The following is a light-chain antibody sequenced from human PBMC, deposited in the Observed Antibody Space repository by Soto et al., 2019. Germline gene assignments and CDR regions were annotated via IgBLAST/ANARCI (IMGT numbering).Light chain of an antibody. CDR3: QQADSLPLVT. Sequence: DIPMTQSPSTLSATAGDRVTITCRASQSISSWLAWYQHKPGKAPKLLIYDASNLDSGVPSRFSGSGSGTEFSLTISSLQPEDFATYYCQQADSLPLVTFGQGTRLDLK. V-gene: IGKV1-5*01. CDR2: DAS. J-gene: IGKJ5*01. CDR1: QSISSW.